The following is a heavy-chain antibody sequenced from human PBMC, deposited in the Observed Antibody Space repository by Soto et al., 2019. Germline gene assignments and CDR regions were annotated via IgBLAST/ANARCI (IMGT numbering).Heavy chain of an antibody. CDR3: AKDGGYSYGYDY. CDR1: GFTFSSYA. V-gene: IGHV3-23*01. CDR2: ISGSGGST. J-gene: IGHJ4*02. Sequence: EVQLLESGGGLVQPGGSLRLSCAASGFTFSSYAMSWVRQAPGKGLEWVSAISGSGGSTYYADSVKGRFTISRDNTKNTLYRQMTRLRAEDTAVYYCAKDGGYSYGYDYWGQGTLVTVSS. D-gene: IGHD5-18*01.